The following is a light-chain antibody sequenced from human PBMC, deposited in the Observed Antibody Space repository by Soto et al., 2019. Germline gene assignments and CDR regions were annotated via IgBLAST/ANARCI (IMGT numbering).Light chain of an antibody. J-gene: IGLJ2*01. CDR1: RSNIGTYA. CDR3: AAWDDSLRAVV. Sequence: QSALTQSPSASVTPGQRVTISCSGSRSNIGTYAVNWYQQLPGAAPTLLIFRNHQRPSGVPDRFSGSKSGTSASLAISGPQSQEEADYYCAAWDDSLRAVVFGGGTKLTVL. CDR2: RNH. V-gene: IGLV1-44*01.